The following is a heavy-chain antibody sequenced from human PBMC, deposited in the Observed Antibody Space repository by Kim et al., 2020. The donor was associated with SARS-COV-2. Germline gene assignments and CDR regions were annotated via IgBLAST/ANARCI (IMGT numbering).Heavy chain of an antibody. V-gene: IGHV5-51*01. D-gene: IGHD3-16*01. J-gene: IGHJ5*02. CDR3: ARSGFYSRGSAWFDP. Sequence: GESLKISCKGSGYSFTSYWIGWVRQMPGKGLEWMGIIYPGDSDTRYSPSFQGQVTISADKSISTAYLQWSSLKASDTAMYYCARSGFYSRGSAWFDPWGQGTLVTVSS. CDR1: GYSFTSYW. CDR2: IYPGDSDT.